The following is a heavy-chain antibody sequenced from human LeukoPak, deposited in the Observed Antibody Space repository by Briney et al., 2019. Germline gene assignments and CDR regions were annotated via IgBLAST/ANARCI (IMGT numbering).Heavy chain of an antibody. CDR3: AGGHSSGYYPIDY. J-gene: IGHJ4*02. CDR1: GFTVSSNY. CDR2: ISSSGSTI. V-gene: IGHV3-48*01. Sequence: GGPLRLSCAASGFTVSSNYMNWVRQAPGKGLEWVSYISSSGSTIYYADSVKGRFTISRDNAKNSLYLQMNSLRAEDTAVYYCAGGHSSGYYPIDYWGQGTLVTVSS. D-gene: IGHD3-22*01.